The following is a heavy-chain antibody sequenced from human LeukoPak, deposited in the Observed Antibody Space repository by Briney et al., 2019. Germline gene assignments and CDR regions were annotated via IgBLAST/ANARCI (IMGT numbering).Heavy chain of an antibody. Sequence: SETLSLTCTVSGGSISSYYWSWIRQPPGKGLEWIGYIYYSGSTNYNPSLKSRVTISVDTSKNQFSLKLSSVTAADTAVYYCAREDHYGMDAWGQGTTVTVSS. CDR1: GGSISSYY. V-gene: IGHV4-59*01. CDR2: IYYSGST. J-gene: IGHJ6*02. CDR3: AREDHYGMDA.